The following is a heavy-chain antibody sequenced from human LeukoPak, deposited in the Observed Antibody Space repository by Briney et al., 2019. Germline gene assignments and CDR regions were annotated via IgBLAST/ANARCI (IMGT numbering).Heavy chain of an antibody. D-gene: IGHD3-22*01. CDR1: GFTFSSYA. J-gene: IGHJ4*02. V-gene: IGHV3-23*01. CDR3: AKDVLTWYDSSGYYYPFDY. Sequence: GGSLRLSCAASGFTFSSYAMSWVRQAPGKGLEWVSAISGSGDSTNYADSVGGRFTISRDNSKNTLYLQMNSLRAEDTAVYYCAKDVLTWYDSSGYYYPFDYWGQGTLVTVSS. CDR2: ISGSGDST.